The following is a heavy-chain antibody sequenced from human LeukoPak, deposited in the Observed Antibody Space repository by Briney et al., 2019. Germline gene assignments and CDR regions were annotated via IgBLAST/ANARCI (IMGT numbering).Heavy chain of an antibody. CDR3: ARPATSGYYGWFDP. D-gene: IGHD3-22*01. CDR1: GFTFSSYS. J-gene: IGHJ5*02. V-gene: IGHV3-48*01. Sequence: GGSLRLSCAASGFTFSSYSMNWVRQAPGKGLEWVSYISSSSSTIYYAGSVKGRFTISRDNAKNSLYLQMNSLRAEDTAVYYCARPATSGYYGWFDPWGQGILVTVSS. CDR2: ISSSSSTI.